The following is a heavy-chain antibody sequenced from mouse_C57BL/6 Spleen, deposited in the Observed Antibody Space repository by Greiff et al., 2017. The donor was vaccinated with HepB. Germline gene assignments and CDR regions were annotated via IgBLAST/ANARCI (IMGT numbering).Heavy chain of an antibody. CDR1: GYTFTSYW. V-gene: IGHV1-55*01. D-gene: IGHD2-12*01. Sequence: VQLQQPGAELVKPGASVKMSCKASGYTFTSYWITWVKQRPGQGLEWIGDIYPGSGSTNYNEKFKSKATLTVDTSSSTAYMQLSSLTSEDSAVYYCARSAYYNPYWYFDVWGTGTTVTVSS. J-gene: IGHJ1*03. CDR3: ARSAYYNPYWYFDV. CDR2: IYPGSGST.